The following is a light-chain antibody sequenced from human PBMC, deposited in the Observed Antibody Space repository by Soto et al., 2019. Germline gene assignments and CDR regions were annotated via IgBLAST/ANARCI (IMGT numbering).Light chain of an antibody. CDR2: RVN. CDR1: SNDVGGYNY. CDR3: SSYTNSSTFYV. Sequence: QSALTQPASVSGSPGQSITLSCTGTSNDVGGYNYVSWYQQHPGKAPKLMISRVNNRPSGISNRFSGSKSGNTASLTISGLQAEDEADYYCSSYTNSSTFYVFGTGTKVTVL. V-gene: IGLV2-14*01. J-gene: IGLJ1*01.